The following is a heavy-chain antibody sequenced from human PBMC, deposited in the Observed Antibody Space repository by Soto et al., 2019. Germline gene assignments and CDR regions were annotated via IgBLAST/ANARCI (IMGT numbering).Heavy chain of an antibody. J-gene: IGHJ6*02. CDR2: INPSGGST. Sequence: LVKVYLPGAGYTFTSYYMHWVRQAPGQGLEWMGIINPSGGSTSYAQKFQGRVTMTRDTSTSTVYMELSSLRSEDTAVYYCARAYITIFGVVIRAIDYYGMDVWGQGTTVTVSS. CDR1: GYTFTSYY. V-gene: IGHV1-46*01. D-gene: IGHD3-3*01. CDR3: ARAYITIFGVVIRAIDYYGMDV.